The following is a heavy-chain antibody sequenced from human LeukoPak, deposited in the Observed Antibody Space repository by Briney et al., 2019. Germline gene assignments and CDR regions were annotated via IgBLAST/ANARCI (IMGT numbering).Heavy chain of an antibody. J-gene: IGHJ6*03. V-gene: IGHV3-48*01. CDR3: ARGVRRFLEWVSMDV. CDR1: GFTFSIYS. Sequence: PGGSLRLSCAASGFTFSIYSMNWVRQAPGKGLEWVSYISNSSSTTYYADSVKGRFTISRGNAKNSLYLQMNSLRAEDTAVYYCARGVRRFLEWVSMDVWGKGTTVTVSS. CDR2: ISNSSSTT. D-gene: IGHD3-3*01.